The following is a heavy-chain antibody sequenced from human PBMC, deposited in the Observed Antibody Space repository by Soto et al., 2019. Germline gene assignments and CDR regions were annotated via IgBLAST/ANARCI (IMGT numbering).Heavy chain of an antibody. J-gene: IGHJ5*02. CDR3: ARERAGFPWNSFDP. CDR1: GGSISSFY. Sequence: QVQLQESGPGLVKPSETLSLTCTVSGGSISSFYWTWVRQPPGKGLEWIGYVGYGGTTSYNPSLKSRLTISADTSKNQFSLRLGSVTAADTAVYFCARERAGFPWNSFDPWGQGILVTVSS. CDR2: VGYGGTT. V-gene: IGHV4-59*01.